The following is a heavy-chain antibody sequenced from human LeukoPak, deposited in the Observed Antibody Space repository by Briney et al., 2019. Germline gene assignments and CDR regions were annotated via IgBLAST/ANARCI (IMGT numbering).Heavy chain of an antibody. D-gene: IGHD5-18*01. V-gene: IGHV4-59*01. CDR3: ARDLGFSYGYGRANYYYYGMDV. J-gene: IGHJ6*02. CDR1: GGSISSYH. CDR2: IYDSGST. Sequence: SETLSLTCTVSGGSISSYHWSWFRQAPGKGLEWIGYIYDSGSTNFNPSLKSRVTISVDTSKNQFSLKLSSVTAADTAVCYCARDLGFSYGYGRANYYYYGMDVWGQGTTVTVSS.